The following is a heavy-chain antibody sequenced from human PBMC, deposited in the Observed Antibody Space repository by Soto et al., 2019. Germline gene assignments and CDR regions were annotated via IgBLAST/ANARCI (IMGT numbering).Heavy chain of an antibody. V-gene: IGHV1-18*01. CDR2: INAYNGNT. D-gene: IGHD5-12*01. Sequence: QVQLVQSGAEVKKPGASVKVSCKASGYTFTSYGISWVRQAPGQGREGMGWINAYNGNTNYAQKLQGRVTMTTDTSTSTAYMELRSLRSDDTAVYYCAGFPVADSGYDYGWFDPWGQGTLVTVSS. J-gene: IGHJ5*02. CDR3: AGFPVADSGYDYGWFDP. CDR1: GYTFTSYG.